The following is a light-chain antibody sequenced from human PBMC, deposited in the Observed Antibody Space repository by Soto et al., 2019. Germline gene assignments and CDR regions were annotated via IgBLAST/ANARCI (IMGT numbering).Light chain of an antibody. CDR2: DAS. CDR3: QQRSNLPFT. Sequence: IVFTQSPATLSLSPGERATLSCRASQSVSSYLAWYQQKPGQAPRLLIYDASNRATGIPARFSGSGSGTDFTLTISSLEPEDFAVYYCQQRSNLPFTFGPGTKVDIK. V-gene: IGKV3-11*01. J-gene: IGKJ3*01. CDR1: QSVSSY.